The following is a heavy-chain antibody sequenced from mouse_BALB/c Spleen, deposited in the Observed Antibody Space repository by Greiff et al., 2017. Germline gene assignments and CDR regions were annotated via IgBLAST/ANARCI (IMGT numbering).Heavy chain of an antibody. CDR1: GYAFSSYW. J-gene: IGHJ4*01. CDR2: IYPGDGDT. V-gene: IGHV1-80*01. CDR3: NSHYYGSWDY. Sequence: QVHVKQSGAELVRPGSSVKISCKDSGYAFSSYWMNWVKQRPGQGLEWIGQIYPGDGDTNYNGKFKGKATLTADKSSSTAYMQLSSLTSEDTAVYYCNSHYYGSWDYWGQGTSVTVSS. D-gene: IGHD1-2*01.